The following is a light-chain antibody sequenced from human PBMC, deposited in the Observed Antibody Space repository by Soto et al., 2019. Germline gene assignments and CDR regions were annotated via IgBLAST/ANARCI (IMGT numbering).Light chain of an antibody. CDR2: EVS. CDR3: CSYAGSSSVV. J-gene: IGLJ2*01. V-gene: IGLV2-23*02. CDR1: SSDVGSYNL. Sequence: QSALTQPASGSGSPGQSITISCTGTSSDVGSYNLVSWYQQHPGKAPKLMIYEVSKRPSGVSNRFSGSKSGNTAYLTISGRQAEDEADYYCCSYAGSSSVVFGGGTKLTVL.